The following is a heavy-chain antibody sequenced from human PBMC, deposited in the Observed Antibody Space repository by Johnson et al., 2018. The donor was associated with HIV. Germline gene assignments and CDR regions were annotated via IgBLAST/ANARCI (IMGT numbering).Heavy chain of an antibody. V-gene: IGHV3-11*01. Sequence: QVQLVESGGGLVKPGGSLRLSCAASGFTFSDYYMSWIRQAPGKGLAWVSYLSSSGSTIYYADSVKGRFIISSDNAKHSLYLQMNSLKPEDTAVYYCTTDGKTGEPRTSPDLSGSYYGPYAFDIWGQGTMVTVSS. J-gene: IGHJ3*02. CDR1: GFTFSDYY. CDR3: TTDGKTGEPRTSPDLSGSYYGPYAFDI. CDR2: LSSSGSTI. D-gene: IGHD1-26*01.